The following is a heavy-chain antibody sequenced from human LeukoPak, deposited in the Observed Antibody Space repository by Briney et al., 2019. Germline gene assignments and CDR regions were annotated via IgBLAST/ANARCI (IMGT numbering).Heavy chain of an antibody. D-gene: IGHD1-26*01. J-gene: IGHJ4*02. CDR2: IYYSGST. Sequence: PSETLSLTCTVSGGSLSSSSHYWGWIRQPPGKGLEWIGSIYYSGSTYYNPSLKSRVTISVDTSKNQFSLKLSSVTAADTAVYYCARQVGARGFGYWGQGTLVTVSS. CDR1: GGSLSSSSHY. CDR3: ARQVGARGFGY. V-gene: IGHV4-39*01.